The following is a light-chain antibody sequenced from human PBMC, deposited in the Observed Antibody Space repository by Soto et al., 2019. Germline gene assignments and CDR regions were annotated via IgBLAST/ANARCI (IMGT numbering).Light chain of an antibody. CDR1: SSDVGGYNY. V-gene: IGLV2-11*01. CDR3: CSYAGSYTSSYX. Sequence: QSALTQPRSVSGSPGQSVTISCAGTSSDVGGYNYVTWYQQSLGKAPKLMIYDVNKRPSGVPDRFSGSKSGNTASLTISGLQAEDEADYYCCSYAGSYTSSYXFGSGTKVT. J-gene: IGLJ1*01. CDR2: DVN.